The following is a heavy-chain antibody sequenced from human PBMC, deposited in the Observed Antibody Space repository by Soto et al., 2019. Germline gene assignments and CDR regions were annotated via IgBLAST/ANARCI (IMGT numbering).Heavy chain of an antibody. J-gene: IGHJ6*03. Sequence: GGSLRLSCAASGFTLSSYSMNWVRQAPGKGLEWVSSISSSSSYIYYADSVKGRFTISRDNAKNSLYLQMNSLRAEDTAVYYCAREGAPYCSSTSCYVRGLGYYYYMDVWGKGTTVTVSS. CDR2: ISSSSSYI. D-gene: IGHD2-2*01. CDR3: AREGAPYCSSTSCYVRGLGYYYYMDV. CDR1: GFTLSSYS. V-gene: IGHV3-21*01.